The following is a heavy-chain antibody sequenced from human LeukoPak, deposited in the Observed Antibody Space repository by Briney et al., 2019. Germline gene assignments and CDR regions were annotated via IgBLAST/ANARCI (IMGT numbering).Heavy chain of an antibody. CDR2: IKSKTDGGTT. CDR3: TTDLIAAAGMAPFYFDY. V-gene: IGHV3-15*01. J-gene: IGHJ4*02. D-gene: IGHD6-13*01. CDR1: GFTFSNAW. Sequence: PGGSLRLSCAASGFTFSNAWMSWVRQAPGKGLEWVGRIKSKTDGGTTDCAAPVKGRFTISRDDSKNTLYLQMNSLKTEDTAVYYCTTDLIAAAGMAPFYFDYWGQGTLVTVSS.